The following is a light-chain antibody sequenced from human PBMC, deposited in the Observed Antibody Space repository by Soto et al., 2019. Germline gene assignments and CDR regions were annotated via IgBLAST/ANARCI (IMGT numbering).Light chain of an antibody. CDR1: QSVRSR. J-gene: IGKJ1*01. CDR2: AAS. V-gene: IGKV1-39*01. Sequence: IQNTNSAFALTDSVGDRVPFTCRASQSVRSRLAWYQQKTGKAPSLLISAASSRQSGIPPRFSGSGSGTEFTLTISSLQPEDFAAYYCQQCYTSPRTFGQGTKVDI. CDR3: QQCYTSPRT.